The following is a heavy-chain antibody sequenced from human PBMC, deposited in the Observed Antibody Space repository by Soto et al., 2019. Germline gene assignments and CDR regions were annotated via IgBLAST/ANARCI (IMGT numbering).Heavy chain of an antibody. D-gene: IGHD3-10*01. V-gene: IGHV2-5*02. CDR3: AHSSGRSGDY. CDR2: LYWDDDK. J-gene: IGHJ4*02. Sequence: QITLKESGPTLLKPTQTLTLTCTFSGFSLTTSGVGVGWISQPPGKALEWLALLYWDDDKRYSPSLKSRLTITMDTSHNQVVLTMTNMEPVDTGTYFCAHSSGRSGDYWGQGTLVTVSS. CDR1: GFSLTTSGVG.